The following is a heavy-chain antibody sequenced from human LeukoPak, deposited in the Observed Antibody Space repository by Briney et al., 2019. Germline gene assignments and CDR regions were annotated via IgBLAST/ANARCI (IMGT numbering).Heavy chain of an antibody. D-gene: IGHD3-10*01. CDR3: AKARLVRGVIVTPFYFDY. CDR1: GFIFSSYA. J-gene: IGHJ4*02. Sequence: PGGSLRLSCAASGFIFSSYAMSWVRQAPGKGLEWVSAVTGSGDSTYYADSVKGRFTVSRDNSKNTLYLRMNSLRAEDTAVYYCAKARLVRGVIVTPFYFDYWGQGTLVTLSS. V-gene: IGHV3-23*01. CDR2: VTGSGDST.